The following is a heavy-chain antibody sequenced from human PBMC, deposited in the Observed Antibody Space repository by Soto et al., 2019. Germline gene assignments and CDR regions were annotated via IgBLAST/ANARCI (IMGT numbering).Heavy chain of an antibody. CDR2: IYYSGTT. CDR1: GYSISSSNW. V-gene: IGHV4-28*01. D-gene: IGHD3-16*01. Sequence: QVQLQESGPGLVKPSDTLSLTCAVSGYSISSSNWWGWIRQPPGKGLEWIGYIYYSGTTYYNPSLKTRVPMDLDTSKNQYSLKLTSVTAVDTAVYYCARRGRQGPIDYWGQGTLVTVSS. J-gene: IGHJ4*02. CDR3: ARRGRQGPIDY.